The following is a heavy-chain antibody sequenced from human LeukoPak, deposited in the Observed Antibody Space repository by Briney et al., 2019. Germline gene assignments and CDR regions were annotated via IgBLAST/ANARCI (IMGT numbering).Heavy chain of an antibody. J-gene: IGHJ4*02. Sequence: PGGSLRLSCAASGFSVSNNYMSWVRQAPGKGLEWVSVIYIGGSTYYADSVKGRFTISRDISKNTLYLQMNSLRAEDTAMYYCARLGFVVPAVIFDYWGQGTLVTVSS. V-gene: IGHV3-53*01. CDR3: ARLGFVVPAVIFDY. D-gene: IGHD2-2*02. CDR2: IYIGGST. CDR1: GFSVSNNY.